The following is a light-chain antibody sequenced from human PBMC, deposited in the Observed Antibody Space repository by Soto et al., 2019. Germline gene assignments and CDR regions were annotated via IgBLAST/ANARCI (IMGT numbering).Light chain of an antibody. V-gene: IGLV2-14*01. J-gene: IGLJ2*01. Sequence: QSVLTQPASVSGSPGQSITISCTGTSSDVGGYSYVSWYQQHPGQAPNLMIYEVSNRPSGVSLRFSGSKSGNTASLTISGRQTEDEADYYCSSFSSITRQVFGGGTKLTVL. CDR2: EVS. CDR3: SSFSSITRQV. CDR1: SSDVGGYSY.